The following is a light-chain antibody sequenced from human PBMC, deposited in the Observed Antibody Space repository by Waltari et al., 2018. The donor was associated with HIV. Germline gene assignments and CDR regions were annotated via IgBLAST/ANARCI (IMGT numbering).Light chain of an antibody. CDR1: SSNIGNNY. J-gene: IGLJ2*01. Sequence: QSVLTQPPSVSAAPGQKVTISCSGSSSNIGNNYVSWYQQLPGTAPKLLIYDNHKRPSGIPDRFSGSKSGTSATLGITGLQTGDEADYYCGTWDSSLSAGLFGGGTKLTVL. CDR3: GTWDSSLSAGL. CDR2: DNH. V-gene: IGLV1-51*01.